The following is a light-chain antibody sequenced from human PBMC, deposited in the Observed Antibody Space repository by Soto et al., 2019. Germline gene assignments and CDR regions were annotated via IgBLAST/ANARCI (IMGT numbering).Light chain of an antibody. CDR1: QTVRDN. Sequence: EVVMTQSPATLSVSPGERATLSCRASQTVRDNLGWYQQKPGQAPRLLIHGASTRAPGFPARFSGSGSGTDFTLTISSLQSEDFAVYYCQQYDNWPWTFGQGTKVDIK. CDR3: QQYDNWPWT. J-gene: IGKJ1*01. CDR2: GAS. V-gene: IGKV3-15*01.